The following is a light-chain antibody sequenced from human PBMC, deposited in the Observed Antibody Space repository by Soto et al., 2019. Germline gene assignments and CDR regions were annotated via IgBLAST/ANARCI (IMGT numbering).Light chain of an antibody. CDR2: DAS. CDR3: QQYDSVPPT. V-gene: IGKV1-33*01. Sequence: DIQMTQSPSSLSASVGDRVTITCQASQDISNYLNWYQQKPGKAPKLLIYDASNLETGVPSRFSGSGSGTDFTSTISSLQPEDIATYYCQQYDSVPPTFGQGTRLQIK. J-gene: IGKJ5*01. CDR1: QDISNY.